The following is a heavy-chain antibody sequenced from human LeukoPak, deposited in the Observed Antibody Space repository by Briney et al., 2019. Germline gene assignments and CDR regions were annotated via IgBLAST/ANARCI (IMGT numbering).Heavy chain of an antibody. V-gene: IGHV3-53*01. Sequence: GGSLRLSCAASGFTISSTYMSWVRQAPGKGLEWVSSVFTGGSAYYTDSVKGRFTISRDDSKNTLFLQMDSLRVEDTAIYYCAKDWGNWNPTGGSDYWGQGTLVTVSS. CDR2: VFTGGSA. J-gene: IGHJ4*02. D-gene: IGHD1-1*01. CDR1: GFTISSTY. CDR3: AKDWGNWNPTGGSDY.